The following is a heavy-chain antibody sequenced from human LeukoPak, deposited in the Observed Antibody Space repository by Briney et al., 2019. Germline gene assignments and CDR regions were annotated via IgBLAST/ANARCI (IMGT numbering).Heavy chain of an antibody. CDR2: ISAYNGNT. J-gene: IGHJ6*02. CDR3: AREIKGGTMVRGTLYYYYYGMDV. Sequence: GASVKVSCKASGYTFTSYGISWVRQAPGQGLEWMGWISAYNGNTNYAQKLQGRVTMTTDTSSSTAYMELRSLRSDDTAVYYCAREIKGGTMVRGTLYYYYYGMDVWGQGTTVTVSS. V-gene: IGHV1-18*01. CDR1: GYTFTSYG. D-gene: IGHD3-10*01.